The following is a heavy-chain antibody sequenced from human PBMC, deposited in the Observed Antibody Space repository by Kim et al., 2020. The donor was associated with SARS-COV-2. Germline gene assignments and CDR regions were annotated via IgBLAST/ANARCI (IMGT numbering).Heavy chain of an antibody. V-gene: IGHV5-10-1*01. J-gene: IGHJ4*02. Sequence: NRIPPFQGHVTISAEKSHSTAYLQGSSLKASDTAMYYCARHSHWRNFDYWGQGTLVTVSS. D-gene: IGHD1-1*01. CDR3: ARHSHWRNFDY.